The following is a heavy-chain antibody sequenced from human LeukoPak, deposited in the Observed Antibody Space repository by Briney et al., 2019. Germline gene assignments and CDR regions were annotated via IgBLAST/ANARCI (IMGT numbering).Heavy chain of an antibody. J-gene: IGHJ6*02. D-gene: IGHD5-12*01. CDR1: GFTFSSHE. CDR3: ARDESGYDYSRRRNYYYGMDV. V-gene: IGHV3-48*03. Sequence: HTGGSLRLSCAASGFTFSSHEMNWVRQAPGKGLEWVSYISSSGSTIYYVDSVKGRFTISRDNAKNSLYLQMNSLRAEDTAVYYCARDESGYDYSRRRNYYYGMDVWGQGTTVTVSS. CDR2: ISSSGSTI.